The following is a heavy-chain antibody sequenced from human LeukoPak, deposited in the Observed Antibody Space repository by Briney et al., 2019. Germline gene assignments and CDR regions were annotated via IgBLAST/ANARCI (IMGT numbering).Heavy chain of an antibody. J-gene: IGHJ4*02. CDR3: SRSGITHGIDL. D-gene: IGHD1-1*01. V-gene: IGHV3-7*01. Sequence: GGSLRLSCEVSGFYFSHYWMSWVRQAPGQGLEWVAYINEHGHNTFYADSVRGRFTISRENAQNSLSLEMNDLRPDDTALYYFSRSGITHGIDLCGQGILVSVFS. CDR1: GFYFSHYW. CDR2: INEHGHNT.